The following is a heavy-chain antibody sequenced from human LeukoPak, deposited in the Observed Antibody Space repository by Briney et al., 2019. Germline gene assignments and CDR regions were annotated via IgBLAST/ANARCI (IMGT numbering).Heavy chain of an antibody. D-gene: IGHD3-16*02. J-gene: IGHJ5*02. CDR2: ISGSGGST. CDR1: GFTFSSYA. Sequence: GGSLRLSCAASGFTFSSYAMSWVRQAPGKGLEWVSSISGSGGSTYYADSVKGRFTISRDNSENTLYLQMNSLRAEDTAVYYCAKGPYDYVWGSYRPETYNWFDPWGQGTLVTVSS. V-gene: IGHV3-23*01. CDR3: AKGPYDYVWGSYRPETYNWFDP.